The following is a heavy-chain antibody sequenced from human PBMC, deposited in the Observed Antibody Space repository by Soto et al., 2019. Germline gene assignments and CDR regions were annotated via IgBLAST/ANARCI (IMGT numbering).Heavy chain of an antibody. CDR3: ASDHLASGSYWY. J-gene: IGHJ4*02. CDR1: GGSISSYY. V-gene: IGHV4-59*12. CDR2: IYYSGST. D-gene: IGHD1-26*01. Sequence: PSETLSLTCTVSGGSISSYYWSWIRQPPGKGLEWIGEIYYSGSTNYNPSLKSRVTISVDKSKNQFSLKLSSVTAADTAVYYCASDHLASGSYWYWGKGTLVTVSS.